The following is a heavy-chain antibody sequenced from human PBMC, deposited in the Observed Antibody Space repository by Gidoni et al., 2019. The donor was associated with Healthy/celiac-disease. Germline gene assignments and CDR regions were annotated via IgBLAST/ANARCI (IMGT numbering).Heavy chain of an antibody. J-gene: IGHJ4*02. Sequence: QVQLVQSGAEVKKPGSSVKVSCKSSGGTFSSYAISWVRQAPGQGLEWMGGIIPIFGTANYAQKFQGRVTITADESTSTAYMELSSLRSEDTAVYYCARDRGRGGIAVAGTFDYWGQGTLVTVSS. CDR1: GGTFSSYA. D-gene: IGHD6-19*01. V-gene: IGHV1-69*01. CDR2: IIPIFGTA. CDR3: ARDRGRGGIAVAGTFDY.